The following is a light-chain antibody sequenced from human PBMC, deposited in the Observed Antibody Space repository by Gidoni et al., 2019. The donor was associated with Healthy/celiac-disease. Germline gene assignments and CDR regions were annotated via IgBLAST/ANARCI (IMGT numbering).Light chain of an antibody. CDR2: DVR. CDR3: CSYAGSYTVV. Sequence: QSALTQPRSVSGSPVQSVTISCTGTSSDVGGYNYVSWYQQHPGKAPKLMIYDVRKRPSGVPDRFSGSKSGNTASLTISGLQAEDEADYYCCSYAGSYTVVFGGGTKLTVL. CDR1: SSDVGGYNY. V-gene: IGLV2-11*01. J-gene: IGLJ2*01.